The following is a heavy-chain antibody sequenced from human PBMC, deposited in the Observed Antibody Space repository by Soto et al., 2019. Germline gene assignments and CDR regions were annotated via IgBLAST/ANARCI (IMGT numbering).Heavy chain of an antibody. Sequence: SETLSLTCAVYGGAFSVYYWNWIRQPPGKGLEWIGEINHSGSTNYNSSLESRVTISVDTSKNQFSLKLTSVTAADTAVYYCARGYDSSFRYWGPGSLVTVSS. CDR3: ARGYDSSFRY. V-gene: IGHV4-34*01. D-gene: IGHD6-6*01. J-gene: IGHJ4*02. CDR1: GGAFSVYY. CDR2: INHSGST.